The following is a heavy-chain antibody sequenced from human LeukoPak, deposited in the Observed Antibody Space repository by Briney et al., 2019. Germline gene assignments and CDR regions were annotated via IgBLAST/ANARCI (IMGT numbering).Heavy chain of an antibody. CDR2: ISSSSSYI. CDR1: GFTFSSYS. CDR3: ARGRHGYCSGGSCNDY. J-gene: IGHJ4*02. V-gene: IGHV3-21*01. Sequence: GGSLRLSCAASGFTFSSYSMNWVRQAPGKGLEWVSSISSSSSYIYYADSVKGRFTIYRDNAKNSLYLQMNSLRAEDTAVYYCARGRHGYCSGGSCNDYWGQGALVTVSS. D-gene: IGHD2-15*01.